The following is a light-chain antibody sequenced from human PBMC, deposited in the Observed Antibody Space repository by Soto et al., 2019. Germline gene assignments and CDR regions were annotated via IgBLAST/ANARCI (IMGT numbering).Light chain of an antibody. J-gene: IGKJ1*01. V-gene: IGKV1-27*01. CDR1: QGISNY. CDR3: QKYNSSPQT. CDR2: AAS. Sequence: DIQMTQSPSSLSASVGERVTITCRASQGISNYLAWYQQKPGQVPKLLIYAASTLQSGVPSRFSGSGSGTEFTLTISSLQPEDVATYYCQKYNSSPQTFGQGTKVEIK.